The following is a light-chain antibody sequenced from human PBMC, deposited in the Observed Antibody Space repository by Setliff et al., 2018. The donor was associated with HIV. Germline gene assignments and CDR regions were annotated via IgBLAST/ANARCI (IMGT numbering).Light chain of an antibody. V-gene: IGLV2-14*03. Sequence: QSALTQPASVSGSPGQSITISCTGTSSDVGGFDYVSWYQQHPGKAPKLMIYYVTNRPSGVSNRFSASTSGNTASLTISGLQAEDEADYYCTSYTRNTTYVFGTGTKVTVL. J-gene: IGLJ1*01. CDR1: SSDVGGFDY. CDR3: TSYTRNTTYV. CDR2: YVT.